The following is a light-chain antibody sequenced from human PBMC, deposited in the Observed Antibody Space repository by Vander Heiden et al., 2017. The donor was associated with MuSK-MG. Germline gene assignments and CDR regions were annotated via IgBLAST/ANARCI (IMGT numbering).Light chain of an antibody. CDR2: TAS. J-gene: IGKJ1*01. CDR1: QSVSTY. Sequence: DIQMTQSPASMSASVGDRVTITCRASQSVSTYLNWYQQKPGKAPKLLIYTASNLQSGVPSRFSGSGSGTDFTLTINRLQPEDFATYYCQQSDSHPRTFGQGTEVEIK. CDR3: QQSDSHPRT. V-gene: IGKV1-39*01.